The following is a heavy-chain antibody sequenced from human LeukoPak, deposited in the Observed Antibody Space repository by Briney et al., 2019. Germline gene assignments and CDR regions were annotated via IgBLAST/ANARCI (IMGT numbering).Heavy chain of an antibody. D-gene: IGHD3-10*01. CDR2: IYYSGST. CDR3: ARDPGGVGGFDY. CDR1: GGSISSYY. Sequence: LETLSLTCTVSGGSISSYYWSWIRQPPGKGLEWIGYIYYSGSTNYNPSLKSRVTISVDTSKNQFSLKLSSVTAADTAVYYCARDPGGVGGFDYWGQGTLVTVSS. J-gene: IGHJ4*02. V-gene: IGHV4-59*01.